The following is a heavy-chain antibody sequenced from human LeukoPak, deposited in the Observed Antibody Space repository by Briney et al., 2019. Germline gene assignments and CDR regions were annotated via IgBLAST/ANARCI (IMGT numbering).Heavy chain of an antibody. CDR1: GYTFTSYA. CDR3: ARHLNYDFWSGYGGDAFDI. J-gene: IGHJ3*02. V-gene: IGHV7-4-1*02. CDR2: INTNTGNP. D-gene: IGHD3-3*01. Sequence: LEASVKVSCKASGYTFTSYAMNWVRQAPGQGLEWMGWINTNTGNPAYAQGFTGRFVFSLDTSVSTAYLQISSLKAEDTAVYYCARHLNYDFWSGYGGDAFDIWGQGTMVTVSS.